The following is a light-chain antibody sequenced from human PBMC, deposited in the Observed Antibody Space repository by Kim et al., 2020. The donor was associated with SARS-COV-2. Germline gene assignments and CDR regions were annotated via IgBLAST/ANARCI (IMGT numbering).Light chain of an antibody. V-gene: IGKV1-5*03. J-gene: IGKJ1*01. CDR1: QSITSW. Sequence: DIQMTQSPSTLSASVGDRVTITCRASQSITSWLAWYQQRPGKVPKLLIYKASTLESGVPSRFSGSGSGTEFTLTITGLQPDDFATYYCQQYDTYWTFGQGTKVDIK. CDR2: KAS. CDR3: QQYDTYWT.